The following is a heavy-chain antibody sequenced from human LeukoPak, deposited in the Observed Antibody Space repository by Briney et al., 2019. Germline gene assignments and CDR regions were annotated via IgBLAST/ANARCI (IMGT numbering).Heavy chain of an antibody. CDR3: AKDSLEAADNFDS. CDR1: GFTFDDYA. Sequence: PGGSLRLSCAASGFTFDDYAMHWVRQAPGKGLEWVSLISGDGDSTYYADSVKDRFTISRDNSKNSLYLQMNSLTTKDTALYYCAKDSLEAADNFDSWGQGTLVTVSS. J-gene: IGHJ4*02. CDR2: ISGDGDST. D-gene: IGHD6-13*01. V-gene: IGHV3-43*02.